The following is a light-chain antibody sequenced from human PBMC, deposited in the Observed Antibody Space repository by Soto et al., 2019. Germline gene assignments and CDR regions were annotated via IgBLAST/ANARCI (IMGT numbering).Light chain of an antibody. J-gene: IGKJ3*01. CDR3: QQRSNWPLT. Sequence: EIVLTQSPATLSLSPGERATLSCRASQSVSSYLAWYQQKPGQAPRLLIYDASNRATGIPARFSGSGSGTDFTLTINSLEAEDFAVYYCQQRSNWPLTFGPGTKVDIK. V-gene: IGKV3-11*01. CDR2: DAS. CDR1: QSVSSY.